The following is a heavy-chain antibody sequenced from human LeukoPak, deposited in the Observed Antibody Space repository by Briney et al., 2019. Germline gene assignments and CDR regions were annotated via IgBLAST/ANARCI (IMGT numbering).Heavy chain of an antibody. Sequence: SVKVSCKASGGTFSSYAISWVRQAPGQGLEWMGGIIPIFGTANYAQKFQGRVTITTDESTSTAYMELSSLRSEDTAVYYCARGRGPAARSLDYWGQGTLVTVSS. J-gene: IGHJ4*02. CDR1: GGTFSSYA. CDR2: IIPIFGTA. CDR3: ARGRGPAARSLDY. V-gene: IGHV1-69*05. D-gene: IGHD2-2*01.